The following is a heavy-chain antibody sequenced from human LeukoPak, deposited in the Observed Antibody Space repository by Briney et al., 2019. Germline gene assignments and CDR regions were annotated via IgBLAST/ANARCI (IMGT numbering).Heavy chain of an antibody. CDR2: RHYSGTT. CDR1: GGSISSGGYY. D-gene: IGHD2-15*01. CDR3: ARASLAYCSGGSCYAIDH. V-gene: IGHV4-31*03. J-gene: IGHJ4*02. Sequence: SETLSLTCTASGGSISSGGYYWSWIRQHPGKGLEWIGYRHYSGTTYYNASLKSRLTISVDTSKNQFSLKLSSVTAADTAVYYCARASLAYCSGGSCYAIDHWGQGTLVTVSS.